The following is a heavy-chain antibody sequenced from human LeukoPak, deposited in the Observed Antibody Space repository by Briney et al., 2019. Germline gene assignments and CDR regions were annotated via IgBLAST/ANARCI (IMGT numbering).Heavy chain of an antibody. CDR2: IRYDGSSK. J-gene: IGHJ6*02. Sequence: QPGGSLRLSCAASGFTFSSYGMHWVRQTPGKGLEWVTFIRYDGSSKYYADSVTGRFTISRDNSTNTLYLQVNSLRAEDTAKYYCARANSMTTMTDNFYYGMDVWGQGTTVTVSS. V-gene: IGHV3-30*02. CDR1: GFTFSSYG. D-gene: IGHD4-17*01. CDR3: ARANSMTTMTDNFYYGMDV.